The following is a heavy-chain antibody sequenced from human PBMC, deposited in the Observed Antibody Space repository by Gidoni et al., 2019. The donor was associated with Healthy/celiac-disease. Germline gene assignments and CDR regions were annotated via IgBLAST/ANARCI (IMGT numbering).Heavy chain of an antibody. CDR2: INHSGST. J-gene: IGHJ5*02. CDR3: ARGKTVAAGSWFDP. V-gene: IGHV4-34*01. Sequence: QVQLQQWGAGLLKPSETLSLTCAVYGGSFSGYYWSWIRQPPGKGLEWIGEINHSGSTNYNPSLNSRVTISVDTSKNQFSLKLSSVTAADTAVYYCARGKTVAAGSWFDPWGQGTLVTVSS. D-gene: IGHD6-13*01. CDR1: GGSFSGYY.